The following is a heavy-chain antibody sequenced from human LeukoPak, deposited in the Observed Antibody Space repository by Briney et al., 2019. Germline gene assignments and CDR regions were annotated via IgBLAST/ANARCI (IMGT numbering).Heavy chain of an antibody. D-gene: IGHD3-22*01. CDR1: GFTFSSYA. CDR3: AKARVVITTPDY. V-gene: IGHV3-23*01. J-gene: IGHJ4*02. Sequence: GGSLRLSCAASGFTFSSYAMSWVRQAPGKGLEWVSGISGSGTSTYYADSVRGRLTISRDNSKNTLYLQKNSLRAEDTAVYYCAKARVVITTPDYWGQGTLVTVSS. CDR2: ISGSGTST.